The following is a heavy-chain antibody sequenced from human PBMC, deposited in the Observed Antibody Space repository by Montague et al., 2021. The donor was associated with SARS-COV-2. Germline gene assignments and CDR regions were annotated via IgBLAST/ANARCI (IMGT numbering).Heavy chain of an antibody. Sequence: SETLSLTCAVYGGSFSGHYRSWIRQPPGKGLEWIGEINNSGSTNYNPSLKSRVTISVDTSKNQFSLKLHSVTAADTAVYYCARGRIEVSMIVVVLTGASYYMGVWGKGTTVTVS. D-gene: IGHD3-22*01. CDR1: GGSFSGHY. J-gene: IGHJ6*03. CDR2: INNSGST. CDR3: ARGRIEVSMIVVVLTGASYYMGV. V-gene: IGHV4-34*01.